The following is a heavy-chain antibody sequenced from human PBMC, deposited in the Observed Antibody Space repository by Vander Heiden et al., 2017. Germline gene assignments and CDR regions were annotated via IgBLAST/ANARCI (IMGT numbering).Heavy chain of an antibody. V-gene: IGHV1-24*01. CDR3: TTGDTSGYLEY. CDR2: IEPEDGKT. Sequence: QVQLVQSGAEVKKPGASVKVSCKVSGYTLKDLSMHWVRQAPGKGLEWMGGIEPEDGKTFYGQKFQGRVTMTEDISTDTGYMEVSSLTSEDTAVYFCTTGDTSGYLEYWGQGTLGTVSS. CDR1: GYTLKDLS. D-gene: IGHD6-19*01. J-gene: IGHJ4*02.